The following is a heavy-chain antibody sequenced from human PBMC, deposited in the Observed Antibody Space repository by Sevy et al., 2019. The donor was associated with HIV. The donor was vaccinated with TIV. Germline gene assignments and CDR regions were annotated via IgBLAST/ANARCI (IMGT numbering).Heavy chain of an antibody. CDR1: GGSINSDH. CDR2: VYYTEGT. Sequence: ETLSLTCTVSGGSINSDHWNWIRQPPGKGLEWIGYVYYTEGTNYNPSLKNQVTISVDRTKNQFSLKLTSVTAADTAVYYCARRNDFDIWGQGTMVTVSS. V-gene: IGHV4-59*08. CDR3: ARRNDFDI. J-gene: IGHJ3*02.